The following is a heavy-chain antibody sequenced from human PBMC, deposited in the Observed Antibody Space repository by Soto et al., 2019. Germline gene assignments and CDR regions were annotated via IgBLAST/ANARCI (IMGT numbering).Heavy chain of an antibody. CDR2: INGDGITR. J-gene: IGHJ6*02. V-gene: IGHV3-74*01. Sequence: EVQLVESGGGLVQPGGSLRLSCAASEFAFNTYWMHWVRQVPGKGLEWVSRINGDGITRTYADSVKGRFTISRDNAENILYLQMNILRADDTAMYYCARDKAYGLDVWGQGTTVTVSS. CDR3: ARDKAYGLDV. CDR1: EFAFNTYW.